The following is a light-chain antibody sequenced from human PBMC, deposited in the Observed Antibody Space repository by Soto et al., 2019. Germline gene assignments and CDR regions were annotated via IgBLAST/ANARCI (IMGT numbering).Light chain of an antibody. CDR1: SSVVGGYNY. CDR3: SSYTSSSTGV. CDR2: DVS. V-gene: IGLV2-14*01. J-gene: IGLJ3*02. Sequence: QSALTQPASVSGSPGQSIAISCTGTSSVVGGYNYVSWYQQHPGKTPNLMIYDVSNRPSGVSNRFSGSKSGNTASLTISGLQAEDEADYYCSSYTSSSTGVFGGGTKLTVL.